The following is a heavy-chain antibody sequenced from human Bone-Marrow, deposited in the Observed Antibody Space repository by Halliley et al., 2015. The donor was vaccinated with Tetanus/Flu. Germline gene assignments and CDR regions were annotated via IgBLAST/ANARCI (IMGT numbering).Heavy chain of an antibody. J-gene: IGHJ6*02. CDR2: DGSQS. Sequence: DGSQSHYVDSVKGRFTISRDNAENSLHLQMNSLRVEDTALYYCVKWGGTTVYYYYYGMDVWGQGTTVTVSS. V-gene: IGHV3-7*03. D-gene: IGHD4-17*01. CDR3: VKWGGTTVYYYYYGMDV.